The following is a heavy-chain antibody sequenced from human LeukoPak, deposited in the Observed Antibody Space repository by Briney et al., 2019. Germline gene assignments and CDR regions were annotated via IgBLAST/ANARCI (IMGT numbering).Heavy chain of an antibody. Sequence: GRSLRLSCAASGFTFSSYGMHWVRQAPGKGLEWVAVISYDGSNKYYADSVKGRFTISRDNSKNTLYLQMNSLRAEDTAVYYCAKGAPHYYDSSGSYYFDYWGQGTLVTVSS. D-gene: IGHD3-22*01. V-gene: IGHV3-30*18. CDR2: ISYDGSNK. CDR1: GFTFSSYG. J-gene: IGHJ4*02. CDR3: AKGAPHYYDSSGSYYFDY.